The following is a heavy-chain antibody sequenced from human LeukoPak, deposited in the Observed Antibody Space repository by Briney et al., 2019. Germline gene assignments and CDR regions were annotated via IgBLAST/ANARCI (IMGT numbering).Heavy chain of an antibody. V-gene: IGHV3-21*04. CDR1: GFTFSSYS. D-gene: IGHD3-22*01. J-gene: IGHJ4*02. CDR3: AKDLRNASGYYYSY. Sequence: GGSLRLSCAASGFTFSSYSMNWVRQAPGKGLEWVSSISSSSSYIYYADSMKGRFTISRDNSKNTLYLQLNSLRAEDTAVYYCAKDLRNASGYYYSYWGQGTLVTVSS. CDR2: ISSSSSYI.